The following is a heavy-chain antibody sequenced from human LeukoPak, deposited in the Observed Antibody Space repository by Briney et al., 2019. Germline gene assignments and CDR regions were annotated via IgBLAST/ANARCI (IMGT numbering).Heavy chain of an antibody. V-gene: IGHV1-24*01. CDR3: SVGGSWWRPFDI. CDR1: GYTLTELS. J-gene: IGHJ3*02. D-gene: IGHD2-15*01. CDR2: FDPDDGET. Sequence: ASVKISCNVSGYTLTELSMHWVRQHPGKGLEWMGGFDPDDGETIYAPKFQGRVTMIENTSTETAYMELSSLRSDDAAEDYCSVGGSWWRPFDIWGQG.